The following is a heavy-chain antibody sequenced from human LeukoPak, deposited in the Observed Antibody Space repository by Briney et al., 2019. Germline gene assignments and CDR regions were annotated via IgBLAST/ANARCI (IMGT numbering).Heavy chain of an antibody. CDR3: VKSTMIRKTTFDL. CDR2: ISDSGGTT. Sequence: GGSLRPSCAASGFTFSTYAMDWVRQTPGKGLEWVSLISDSGGTTYYADSVKGRFTISRDNSKNMQHLQMDTLRAEDTAIYYCVKSTMIRKTTFDLWGQGTLVTVSS. D-gene: IGHD3-22*01. V-gene: IGHV3-23*01. J-gene: IGHJ4*02. CDR1: GFTFSTYA.